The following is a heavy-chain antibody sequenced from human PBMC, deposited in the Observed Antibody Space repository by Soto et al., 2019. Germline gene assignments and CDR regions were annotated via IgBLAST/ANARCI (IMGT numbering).Heavy chain of an antibody. CDR1: GFTFSTYA. V-gene: IGHV3-23*01. CDR2: ISLSGDTT. D-gene: IGHD2-21*01. J-gene: IGHJ4*02. Sequence: GGSLRLSCAASGFTFSTYAMSWVRQAPGKGLEWVSTISLSGDTTYSGDSVRGRFAVSRDNSKNTVYLQMNSLRAEDTAIYYCATRHLAYCSGATCSPFDFWGQGPLVTVSS. CDR3: ATRHLAYCSGATCSPFDF.